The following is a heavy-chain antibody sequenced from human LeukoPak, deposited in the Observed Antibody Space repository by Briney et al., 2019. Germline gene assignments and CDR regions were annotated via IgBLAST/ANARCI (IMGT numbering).Heavy chain of an antibody. V-gene: IGHV3-23*01. J-gene: IGHJ4*02. Sequence: GGSLRLPCAASGFTFSSYAMSWVRQAPGKGLEWVSAISGSGGSTYYADSVKGRFTISRDNSKDTLSLQMNSLRAEDTAVYYCAKVYGSGYDGDYWGQGTLVTVSS. CDR1: GFTFSSYA. CDR2: ISGSGGST. D-gene: IGHD5-12*01. CDR3: AKVYGSGYDGDY.